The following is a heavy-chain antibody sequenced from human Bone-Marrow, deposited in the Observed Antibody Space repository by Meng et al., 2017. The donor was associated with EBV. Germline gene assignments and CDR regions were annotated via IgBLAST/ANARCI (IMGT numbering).Heavy chain of an antibody. CDR3: AHRRVGASFFDY. CDR2: IYWDEDK. V-gene: IGHV2-5*02. Sequence: ITRKEFGPTLVKPTQTLTLTCTLSGFSLSTSGVGVGWIRQPPGKAPEWLALIYWDEDKRYSPPLKSRLTITKDTSKNQVVLRMTNMDPVDTATYYCAHRRVGASFFDYWGQGTLVTVSS. D-gene: IGHD1-26*01. CDR1: GFSLSTSGVG. J-gene: IGHJ4*02.